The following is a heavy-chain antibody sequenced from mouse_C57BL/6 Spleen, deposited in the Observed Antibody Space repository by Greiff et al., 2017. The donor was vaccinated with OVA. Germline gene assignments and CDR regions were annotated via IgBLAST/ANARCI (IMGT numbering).Heavy chain of an antibody. CDR3: TTYYGSMDY. CDR2: IYPSDSET. D-gene: IGHD1-2*01. V-gene: IGHV1-61*01. Sequence: QVQLQQPGAELVRPGSSVKLSCKASGYTFTSYWMDWVKQRPGQGLEWIGNIYPSDSETHYNQKFKDKATLTVDKSSSTAYMQLSSLTSEDSAVYYCTTYYGSMDYWGQGTSVTVSS. CDR1: GYTFTSYW. J-gene: IGHJ4*01.